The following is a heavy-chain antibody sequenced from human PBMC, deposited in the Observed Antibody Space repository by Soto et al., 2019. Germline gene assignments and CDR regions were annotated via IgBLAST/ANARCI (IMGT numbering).Heavy chain of an antibody. D-gene: IGHD2-8*01. J-gene: IGHJ5*02. CDR1: GDSFTNYA. Sequence: QVLLVQSGAEMKQPGSSVSVSCKASGDSFTNYAFTWVRQAPGQGPEWLGGIILALGTPHYSQRFQGRLTTTADESSRTVYMELGSLRLDDTAVYYCGRYCTNTKCRGGYYLDLWGQGTLLTVSS. CDR3: GRYCTNTKCRGGYYLDL. V-gene: IGHV1-69*01. CDR2: IILALGTP.